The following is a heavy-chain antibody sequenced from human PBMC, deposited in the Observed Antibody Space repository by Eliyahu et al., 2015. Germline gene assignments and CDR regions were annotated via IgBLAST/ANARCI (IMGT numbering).Heavy chain of an antibody. Sequence: QVQLVQSGAEVKRPGSSVRVSCKASGGTFASHTISWVRQAPGQGFEWLGGIVPVFGTANYAQKFQGRVTITADEPTNTAFLDLRSLRSDDTAVYYCALEGGSSGPRWFDPWGQGTLVTVSS. CDR3: ALEGGSSGPRWFDP. CDR1: GGTFASHT. CDR2: IVPVFGTA. V-gene: IGHV1-69*01. D-gene: IGHD3-22*01. J-gene: IGHJ5*02.